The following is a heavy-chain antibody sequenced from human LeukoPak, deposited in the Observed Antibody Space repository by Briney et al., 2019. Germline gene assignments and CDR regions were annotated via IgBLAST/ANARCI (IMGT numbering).Heavy chain of an antibody. CDR3: ARVHTMVRGVTTTNWSDP. CDR1: GYTFTGYY. CDR2: INPNSGGT. Sequence: ASVKVSCKASGYTFTGYYMHWVRQAPGQGLEWMGWINPNSGGTNYAQKFQGRVTMTRDTSISTAYMELSRLRSDDTAVYYCARVHTMVRGVTTTNWSDPWGQGTLVTVSS. V-gene: IGHV1-2*02. J-gene: IGHJ5*02. D-gene: IGHD3-10*01.